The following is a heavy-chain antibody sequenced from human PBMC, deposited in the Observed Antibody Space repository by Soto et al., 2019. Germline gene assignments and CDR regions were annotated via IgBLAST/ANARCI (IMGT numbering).Heavy chain of an antibody. Sequence: QVQLEQSGAEVKKPGSSVKVSCKASGGTFSTSAISWVRQAPGQGLEWMGGFIPIFPTPDYTHKFQGRLTIPSDESTSTAYMELSGLKSDDTAVYYCARDKDRLQLGGNYYYILDVWGQGTTVTVSS. V-gene: IGHV1-69*05. CDR2: FIPIFPTP. CDR3: ARDKDRLQLGGNYYYILDV. J-gene: IGHJ6*02. D-gene: IGHD5-12*01. CDR1: GGTFSTSA.